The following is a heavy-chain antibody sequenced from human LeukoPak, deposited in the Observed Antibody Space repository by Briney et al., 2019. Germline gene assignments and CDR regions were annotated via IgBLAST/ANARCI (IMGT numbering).Heavy chain of an antibody. CDR2: INHSGST. J-gene: IGHJ4*02. CDR1: GGSFSGYY. Sequence: SETLSLTCAVYGGSFSGYYWTWMRQPPGKGLEWIGEINHSGSTNYNPSLKSRVTISVDTSKNQFSLKLSSVTVADTAVYYCARNYDYWGQGNLVTVSS. CDR3: ARNYDY. V-gene: IGHV4-34*01.